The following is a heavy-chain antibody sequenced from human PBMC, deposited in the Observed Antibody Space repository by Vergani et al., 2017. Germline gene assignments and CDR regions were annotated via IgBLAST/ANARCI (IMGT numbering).Heavy chain of an antibody. CDR2: INHSGST. V-gene: IGHV4-34*01. D-gene: IGHD6-13*01. Sequence: QLQLQESGPGLVKPSETLSLTCAVYGGSFSGYYWSWIRQPPGKGLEWIGEINHSGSTNYNPSLKSRVTISVDTSKNQFSLKLSSVTAADTAVYYCARGGGPVPAAGSRGPIDYWGQGTLVTVSS. CDR3: ARGGGPVPAAGSRGPIDY. J-gene: IGHJ4*02. CDR1: GGSFSGYY.